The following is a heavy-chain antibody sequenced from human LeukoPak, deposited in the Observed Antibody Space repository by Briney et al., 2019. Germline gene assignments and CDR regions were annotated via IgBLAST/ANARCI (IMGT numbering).Heavy chain of an antibody. CDR1: GGSFSGYY. D-gene: IGHD3-10*01. Sequence: SETLSLTCAVYGGSFSGYYWSWIRQPPGKGLEWIGEINHSGSTNYNPSLKSRVTISVDTSKNQFSLKLSSVTAADTAVYYCARGRSYYGSHLDYWGQGTLVTVSS. V-gene: IGHV4-34*01. J-gene: IGHJ4*02. CDR2: INHSGST. CDR3: ARGRSYYGSHLDY.